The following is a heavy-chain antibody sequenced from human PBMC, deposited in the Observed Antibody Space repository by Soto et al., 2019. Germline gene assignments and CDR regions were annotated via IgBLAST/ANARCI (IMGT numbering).Heavy chain of an antibody. V-gene: IGHV3-23*01. D-gene: IGHD2-15*01. CDR3: AKHRRDCSGGSCYSFDY. Sequence: EVQLLESGGGLVQPGGSLRLSCAASGLTFSSYAMSWVRQAPGKGLEWVSVISGSGSSTYYAESVKGRFTISRDNSKNPLYLHMNSLKAEDTAVYYCAKHRRDCSGGSCYSFDYWGQGTLVTVSS. CDR2: ISGSGSST. CDR1: GLTFSSYA. J-gene: IGHJ4*02.